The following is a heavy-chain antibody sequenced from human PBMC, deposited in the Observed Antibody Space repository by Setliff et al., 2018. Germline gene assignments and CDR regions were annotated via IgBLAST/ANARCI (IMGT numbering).Heavy chain of an antibody. CDR2: IYHSGST. D-gene: IGHD6-13*01. CDR1: GYSISSGYY. J-gene: IGHJ6*02. V-gene: IGHV4-38-2*02. Sequence: SETLSLTCTVSGYSISSGYYWGWIRQPPGKGLEWIGSIYHSGSTYYNPSLKSRVTISVDTFKNQFSLKLSSVTAADTAVYYCARSAGYSSSWYNYYYGMDFWGQGTTVTVSS. CDR3: ARSAGYSSSWYNYYYGMDF.